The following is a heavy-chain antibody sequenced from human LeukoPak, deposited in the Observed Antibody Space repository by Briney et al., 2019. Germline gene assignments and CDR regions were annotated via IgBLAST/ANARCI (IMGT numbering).Heavy chain of an antibody. D-gene: IGHD3-22*01. V-gene: IGHV3-49*04. CDR3: TRDGYDSSGYYYVFDY. J-gene: IGHJ4*02. CDR2: IRSKAYGGTT. CDR1: GFTFGDYA. Sequence: GGSLRLSCTASGFTFGDYAMSWVRQAPGKGLEWVGFIRSKAYGGTTEYAASVKGRFTISRDGSKSIAYLQMNSLKTEDTAVYYCTRDGYDSSGYYYVFDYWGQGTLVTVSS.